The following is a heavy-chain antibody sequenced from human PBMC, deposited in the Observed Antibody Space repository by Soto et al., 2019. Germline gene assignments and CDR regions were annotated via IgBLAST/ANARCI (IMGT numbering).Heavy chain of an antibody. CDR3: ARVHSSSWAAYSDY. CDR2: ISSSGSTI. CDR1: GCKVCDFA. J-gene: IGHJ4*02. D-gene: IGHD6-13*01. V-gene: IGHV3-11*04. Sequence: ASGCKVCDFAVSWVSKAKGKGLEWVSYISSSGSTIYYADSVKGRFTISRDNAKNSLYLQMNSLRAEDTAVYYCARVHSSSWAAYSDYWGQRTLVPV.